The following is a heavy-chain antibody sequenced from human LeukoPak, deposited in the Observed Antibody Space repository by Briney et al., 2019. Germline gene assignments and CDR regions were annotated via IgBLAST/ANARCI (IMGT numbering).Heavy chain of an antibody. CDR2: INPNSGGT. Sequence: ASVKVSCKASGYTFTGYYMHWVRLAPGQGLEWMGWINPNSGGTNYAQNFQGRVTMTRDTSISTAYMELSRLRPDDTAVYYCARTLGGYHYDYYFDYWGQGTLVTVSS. CDR1: GYTFTGYY. J-gene: IGHJ4*02. CDR3: ARTLGGYHYDYYFDY. V-gene: IGHV1-2*02. D-gene: IGHD5-18*01.